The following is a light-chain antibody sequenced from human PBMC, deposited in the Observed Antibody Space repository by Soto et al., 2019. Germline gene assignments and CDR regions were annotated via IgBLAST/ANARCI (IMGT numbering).Light chain of an antibody. V-gene: IGLV1-44*01. Sequence: QSVLTQPPSASGTPGQRVTISCSGSNSNIGRNTVNWYQQLPGMAPKLLIYNNDQRPSGVPDRFSGSKSGTSASLAISGLQSEDEADYFCSTWDDSRRVFGGGTKL. CDR1: NSNIGRNT. J-gene: IGLJ3*02. CDR3: STWDDSRRV. CDR2: NND.